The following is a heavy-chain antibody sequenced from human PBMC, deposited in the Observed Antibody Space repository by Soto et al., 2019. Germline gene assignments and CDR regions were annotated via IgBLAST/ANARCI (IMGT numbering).Heavy chain of an antibody. CDR1: GYTFTGYY. V-gene: IGHV1-2*02. D-gene: IGHD3-16*02. CDR2: INPNSGGT. J-gene: IGHJ4*02. CDR3: ARSPGLWGSYRGFDY. Sequence: QVQLVQSGAEVKKPGASVKVSCKASGYTFTGYYMHWVRQAPGQGLEWMGWINPNSGGTNYAQKFQGRVTMTRDTSISTAYMELSRLRSDDTAVYYCARSPGLWGSYRGFDYWGQGTLVTVSS.